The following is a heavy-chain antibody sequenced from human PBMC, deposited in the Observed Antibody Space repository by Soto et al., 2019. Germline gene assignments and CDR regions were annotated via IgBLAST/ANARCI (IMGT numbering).Heavy chain of an antibody. Sequence: QVQLVQSGAEVKKPGASVKVSCKASGYTFTNYGISWVRQAPGQGLEWMGWISAYNGNTKYAQKLQGRVTMTTDTSTRTAYREMRSLRSDDTAVYYCARGVGAVSYYNHYNWFDPWGQGTLVPVSS. CDR3: ARGVGAVSYYNHYNWFDP. J-gene: IGHJ5*02. CDR2: ISAYNGNT. D-gene: IGHD3-10*01. V-gene: IGHV1-18*01. CDR1: GYTFTNYG.